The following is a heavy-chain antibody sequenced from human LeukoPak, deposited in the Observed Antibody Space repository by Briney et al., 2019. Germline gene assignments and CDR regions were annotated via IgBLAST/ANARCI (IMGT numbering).Heavy chain of an antibody. CDR2: ISSSSSYI. Sequence: GGSLRLSCAASGFTFSSYSMNWVRQAPGKGLEWVSSISSSSSYIYYADSVKGRFTISRDNAKNSLYLQMNSLRAEDTAVYYCARSVAAAGYNWFDPWGQGTLVTVSS. CDR3: ARSVAAAGYNWFDP. J-gene: IGHJ5*02. D-gene: IGHD6-13*01. V-gene: IGHV3-21*04. CDR1: GFTFSSYS.